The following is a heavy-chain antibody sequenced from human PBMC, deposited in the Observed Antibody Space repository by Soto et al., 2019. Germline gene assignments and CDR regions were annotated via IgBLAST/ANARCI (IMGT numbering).Heavy chain of an antibody. J-gene: IGHJ5*02. CDR2: IKQDGSEK. V-gene: IGHV3-7*01. CDR3: ARRAGHRFLVGGWFDP. CDR1: GFTFSSYW. Sequence: PGGSLRLSCTASGFTFSSYWMSWVRQAPGKGLEWVANIKQDGSEKYYVDSVKGRFTISRDNAKNSLYLQMNSLRAEDTAVYYCARRAGHRFLVGGWFDPWGQGTLVTVSS. D-gene: IGHD3-3*01.